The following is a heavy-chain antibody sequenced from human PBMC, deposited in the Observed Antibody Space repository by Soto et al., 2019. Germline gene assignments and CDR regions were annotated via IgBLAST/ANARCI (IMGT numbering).Heavy chain of an antibody. CDR3: AKFYGGNSAHTLTLDP. D-gene: IGHD2-21*02. Sequence: EVQLLESGGGLVQPGGSLRLSCAASGFTFSSYAMSWVRQAPGKGLECVSTISGSGGGTRYADSVKGRFTISRANSKDSLYLQMNSLRAEDTAVYYCAKFYGGNSAHTLTLDPRGQGTLVTVSS. V-gene: IGHV3-23*01. CDR1: GFTFSSYA. CDR2: ISGSGGGT. J-gene: IGHJ5*02.